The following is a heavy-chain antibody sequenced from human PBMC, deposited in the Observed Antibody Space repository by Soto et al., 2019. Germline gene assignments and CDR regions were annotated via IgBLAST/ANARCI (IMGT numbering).Heavy chain of an antibody. CDR3: ATLIAAAGPGFDP. CDR1: GFTVSSNY. J-gene: IGHJ5*02. CDR2: IYSGGST. V-gene: IGHV3-53*01. Sequence: PGGSLRLSCAASGFTVSSNYMSWVRQAPGKGLEWVSVIYSGGSTYYADSVKGRFTISRDNSKNTLYLQMNSLRAEDTAVYYCATLIAAAGPGFDPWGQGTLVTVSS. D-gene: IGHD6-13*01.